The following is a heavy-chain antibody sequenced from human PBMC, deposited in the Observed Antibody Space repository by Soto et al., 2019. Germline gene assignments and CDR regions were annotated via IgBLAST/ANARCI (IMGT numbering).Heavy chain of an antibody. V-gene: IGHV4-34*01. CDR3: ARGGSSDWQVALDI. CDR1: AGSSSPYY. D-gene: IGHD6-19*01. CDR2: IKHSGSS. J-gene: IGHJ3*02. Sequence: SEALFLTSAVYAGSSSPYYWNWIRQSPGKGLEWIVKIKHSGSSNYNPSLRSRVSISVDMSKNQFSLRLTSVTAADTAVYYCARGGSSDWQVALDIWGQGTMVTVSS.